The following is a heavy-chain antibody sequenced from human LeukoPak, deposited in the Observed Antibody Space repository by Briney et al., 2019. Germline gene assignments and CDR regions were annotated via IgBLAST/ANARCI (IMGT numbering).Heavy chain of an antibody. J-gene: IGHJ6*02. V-gene: IGHV1-18*01. CDR1: GYTFTSYG. CDR2: ISAYNGNT. D-gene: IGHD4-11*01. CDR3: ARDPDLGRFHSKWGPQHYYYYGMDV. Sequence: ASVKVSCKASGYTFTSYGISWVRQAPGQGLEWMGWISAYNGNTNYAQKLQGRVTMTTDTSTSTAYMELRSLRSDDTAVYYCARDPDLGRFHSKWGPQHYYYYGMDVWGQGTTVTVSS.